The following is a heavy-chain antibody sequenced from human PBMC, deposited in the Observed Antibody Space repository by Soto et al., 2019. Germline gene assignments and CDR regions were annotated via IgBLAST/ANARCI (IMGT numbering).Heavy chain of an antibody. CDR2: IDPNSGDT. J-gene: IGHJ4*02. CDR1: EYTFTAYY. Sequence: ASVKVSCKASEYTFTAYYIHWVRQAPGQGLEWMGWIDPNSGDTSHAQNFQGRVTMTRDTSVSTAYMELSSLRSDDTAVYYCARRGVWFGEIDYWGQGTLVTVS. V-gene: IGHV1-2*02. CDR3: ARRGVWFGEIDY. D-gene: IGHD3-10*01.